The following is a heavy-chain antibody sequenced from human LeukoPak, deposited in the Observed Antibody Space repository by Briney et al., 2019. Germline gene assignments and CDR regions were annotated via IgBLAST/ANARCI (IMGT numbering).Heavy chain of an antibody. V-gene: IGHV3-23*01. CDR2: ISGSGDST. J-gene: IGHJ4*02. CDR1: GFTFRSYG. D-gene: IGHD1-26*01. Sequence: GGSLRLSCVASGFTFRSYGMTWVRQAPGKGLEWVSAISGSGDSTYYADSVKGRFTISRDNSRNTLYLQMNSLRAEDTAVYYCAKAISVGATTDAADWGQGTLVTVSS. CDR3: AKAISVGATTDAAD.